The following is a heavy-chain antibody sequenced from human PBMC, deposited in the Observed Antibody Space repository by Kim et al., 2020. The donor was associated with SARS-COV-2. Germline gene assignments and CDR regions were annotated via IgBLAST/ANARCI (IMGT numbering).Heavy chain of an antibody. Sequence: SVKVSCKASGGTLRNYAISWVRQAPGQWLEWMGGFLPMFGTANYAPKFQGRVTMTGDESTSTAYMEVSSLRSDDTAVYFCAQTPGGIVGAGVGWGQGTLVTVSS. D-gene: IGHD1-26*01. V-gene: IGHV1-69*13. CDR2: FLPMFGTA. CDR1: GGTLRNYA. CDR3: AQTPGGIVGAGVG. J-gene: IGHJ4*02.